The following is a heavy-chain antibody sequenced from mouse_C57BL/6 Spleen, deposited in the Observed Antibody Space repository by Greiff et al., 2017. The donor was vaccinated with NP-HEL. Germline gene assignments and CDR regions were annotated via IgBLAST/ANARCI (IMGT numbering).Heavy chain of an antibody. V-gene: IGHV1-47*01. D-gene: IGHD2-4*01. CDR2: FHPYNDDT. CDR3: ARQGDDYDYARDY. J-gene: IGHJ4*01. CDR1: GYTFTTYP. Sequence: VQLQQSGAELVKPGASVKMSCKASGYTFTTYPIEWMKQNHGKSLEWIGNFHPYNDDTKYNEKFKGKATLTVETSSSTVYLELSRLTSDDSAVYYCARQGDDYDYARDYWGQGTSVTVSS.